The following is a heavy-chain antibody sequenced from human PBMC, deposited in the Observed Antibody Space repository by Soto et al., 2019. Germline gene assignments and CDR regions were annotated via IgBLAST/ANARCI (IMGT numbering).Heavy chain of an antibody. Sequence: SETLSLTCAVYGGFFSGYYWSWIRQPPGKGLEWIGEINHSGSTNYNPSLKSRVTISVDTSKNQFSLKLSSVTAADTAVYYCARGIAAAGTGRTNYPIDYWGQGTLVTVSS. CDR1: GGFFSGYY. D-gene: IGHD6-13*01. J-gene: IGHJ4*02. V-gene: IGHV4-34*01. CDR2: INHSGST. CDR3: ARGIAAAGTGRTNYPIDY.